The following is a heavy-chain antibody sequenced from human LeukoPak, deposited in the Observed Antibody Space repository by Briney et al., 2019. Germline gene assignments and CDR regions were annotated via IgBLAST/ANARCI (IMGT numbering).Heavy chain of an antibody. Sequence: PGGSLRLSCAASGFTFSSYWMNWVRQAPGKGLVWVARIKPDGSSISSADSVKGRFTISRDNAKNTLYLQMNSLRAEDTAVYYCATLYAGSTDYWGRGTLVTVSS. V-gene: IGHV3-74*01. J-gene: IGHJ4*02. D-gene: IGHD2-8*01. CDR2: IKPDGSSI. CDR1: GFTFSSYW. CDR3: ATLYAGSTDY.